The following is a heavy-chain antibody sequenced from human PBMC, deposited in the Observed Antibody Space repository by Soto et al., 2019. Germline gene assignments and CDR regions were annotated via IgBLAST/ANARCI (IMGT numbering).Heavy chain of an antibody. CDR1: GGSISSYY. D-gene: IGHD4-17*01. CDR3: ARSYGDSIDY. J-gene: IGHJ4*02. Sequence: SSETLSLTCTVSGGSISSYYWSWIRQPPGKGLEWIGYIYYSGSTNYNPSLKSRVTISVDTSKNQFSLKLSSVTAADTAVYYCARSYGDSIDYWGQGTLVTVS. V-gene: IGHV4-59*01. CDR2: IYYSGST.